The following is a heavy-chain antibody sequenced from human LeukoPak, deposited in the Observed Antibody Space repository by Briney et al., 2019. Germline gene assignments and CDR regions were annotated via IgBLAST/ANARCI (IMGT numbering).Heavy chain of an antibody. CDR1: GFTFSSYW. D-gene: IGHD1-26*01. Sequence: GGSLRLSCAASGFTFSSYWMSWVRQAPGKGLEWVANIKQDGSEKYYVDSVEGRFTISRDNAKNSLYLQMNSLRAEDTAVYYCARKTSGSYYPDAFDIWGQGTMVTVSS. J-gene: IGHJ3*02. CDR2: IKQDGSEK. V-gene: IGHV3-7*01. CDR3: ARKTSGSYYPDAFDI.